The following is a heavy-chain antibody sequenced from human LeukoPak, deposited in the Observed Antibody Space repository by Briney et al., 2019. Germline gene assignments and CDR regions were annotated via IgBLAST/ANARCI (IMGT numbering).Heavy chain of an antibody. CDR1: SPSISSSPYY. Sequence: PSETLSLTCTVSSPSISSSPYYWNWLRQPPGKGLEWIGYIYYTGSTNYNPSLKSRVTISMDTSKNQFSLKLSSVTAADTAVYYCARREYSSSLDYWGQGTLVTVSS. J-gene: IGHJ4*02. CDR2: IYYTGST. D-gene: IGHD6-6*01. V-gene: IGHV4-61*05. CDR3: ARREYSSSLDY.